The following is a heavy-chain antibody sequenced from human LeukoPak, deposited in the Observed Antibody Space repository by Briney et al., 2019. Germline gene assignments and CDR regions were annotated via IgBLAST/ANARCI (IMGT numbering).Heavy chain of an antibody. CDR3: AKDHLPGIVVADRDY. D-gene: IGHD6-19*01. V-gene: IGHV3-30*02. CDR2: IPYDGSNK. Sequence: GGSLRLSCAASGFTFIGYGMHWVRQAPGRGLEWVAFIPYDGSNKYYADSVKGRLTISRDNSKNTLYLQMNSLRAEDTAVYYCAKDHLPGIVVADRDYWGQGTLVTVSS. CDR1: GFTFIGYG. J-gene: IGHJ4*02.